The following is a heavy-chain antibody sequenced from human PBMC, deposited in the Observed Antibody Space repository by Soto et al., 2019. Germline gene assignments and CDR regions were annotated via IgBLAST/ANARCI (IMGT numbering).Heavy chain of an antibody. CDR3: ARIGYSSSWYESVQWYFQH. CDR2: IFSNDEK. Sequence: ESGPTLVNPTETLTLTCTVSGFSLSNARMGVSWTRQPPGKALEWLAHIFSNDEKSYSTSLKSRLTISKDTSKSQVVLTMTNMDPVDTATYYCARIGYSSSWYESVQWYFQHWGQGTLVTVSS. D-gene: IGHD6-13*01. CDR1: GFSLSNARMG. V-gene: IGHV2-26*01. J-gene: IGHJ1*01.